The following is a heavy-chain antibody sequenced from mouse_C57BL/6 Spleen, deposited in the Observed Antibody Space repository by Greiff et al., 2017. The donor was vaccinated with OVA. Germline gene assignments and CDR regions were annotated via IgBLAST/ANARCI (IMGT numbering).Heavy chain of an antibody. Sequence: VQLQESGPELVKPGASVKLSCKASGYAFSSSWMHWVKQRPGQGLEWIGRIYPGDGDTNYNGKFKGKATLTADKSASTAYMQLSSLTSEDSAVYFCARYETDSFAYWGQGTLVTVSA. CDR2: IYPGDGDT. V-gene: IGHV1-82*01. CDR3: ARYETDSFAY. CDR1: GYAFSSSW. J-gene: IGHJ3*01. D-gene: IGHD3-2*01.